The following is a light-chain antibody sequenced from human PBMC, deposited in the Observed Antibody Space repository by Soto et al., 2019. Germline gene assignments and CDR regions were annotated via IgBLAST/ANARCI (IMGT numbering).Light chain of an antibody. Sequence: DIALTQSPCTLSSSLGDRVTITCLASRSISNWLAWYQQRPGIAPKLLIFDASILQSGVPSRFSGSGSGTEFTLSISLVPNDDFATYYEQHEGTRPPITFGRGTRLEIK. J-gene: IGKJ4*01. V-gene: IGKV1-5*01. CDR2: DAS. CDR1: RSISNW. CDR3: QHEGTRPPIT.